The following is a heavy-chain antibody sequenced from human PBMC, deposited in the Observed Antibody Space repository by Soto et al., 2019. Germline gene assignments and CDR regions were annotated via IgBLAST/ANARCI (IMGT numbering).Heavy chain of an antibody. CDR1: GFTFSSYG. V-gene: IGHV3-30*03. CDR3: ARMTIFGVVIYFDP. J-gene: IGHJ5*02. Sequence: GGSLRLSCAASGFTFSSYGMHWVRQAPGKGLEWVAVISYDGSNKYYADSVKGRFTIPRDNSKNTLYLQMNSLRAEDTAVYYCARMTIFGVVIYFDPWGQGTLVTVSS. CDR2: ISYDGSNK. D-gene: IGHD3-3*01.